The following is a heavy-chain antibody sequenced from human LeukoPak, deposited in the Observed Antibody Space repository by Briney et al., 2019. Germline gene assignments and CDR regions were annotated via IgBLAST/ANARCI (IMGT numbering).Heavy chain of an antibody. CDR1: GFTVSSNY. CDR2: IYSGGST. V-gene: IGHV3-53*01. Sequence: PGGSLRLSCAASGFTVSSNYMSWVRQAPGKGLEWVSVIYSGGSTYYADSVKGRFTISRDNSKNTLYLQMNSLRAKDTAVYYCASTWFGETIFSYYYYGMDVWGQGTTVTVSS. J-gene: IGHJ6*02. D-gene: IGHD3-10*01. CDR3: ASTWFGETIFSYYYYGMDV.